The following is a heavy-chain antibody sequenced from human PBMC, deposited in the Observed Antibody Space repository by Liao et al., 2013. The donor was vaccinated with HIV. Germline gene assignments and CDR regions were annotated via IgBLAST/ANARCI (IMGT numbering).Heavy chain of an antibody. D-gene: IGHD3-10*01. J-gene: IGHJ3*02. CDR1: GGSISSDNYH. V-gene: IGHV4-61*02. CDR3: ARGPATTGSDIYPGTFDI. CDR2: IYTSGST. Sequence: QVQLQESGPGLVKPSQTLSLTCTVSGGSISSDNYHWSWIRQPAGKGLEWIGRIYTSGSTKYNPSLKSRVTISVDTSKNQFSLKLSSVTAADTAVYYCARGPATTGSDIYPGTFDIWGPGTMVTVSS.